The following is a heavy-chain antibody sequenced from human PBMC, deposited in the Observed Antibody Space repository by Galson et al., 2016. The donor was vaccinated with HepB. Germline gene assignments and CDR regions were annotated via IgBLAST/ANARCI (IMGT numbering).Heavy chain of an antibody. CDR1: GYRFPTYG. J-gene: IGHJ4*02. V-gene: IGHV1-18*04. D-gene: IGHD4-11*01. CDR3: ARDVQFRFDY. CDR2: ISANSGNT. Sequence: SVKVSCKASGYRFPTYGISWVRQAPGQGLEWLGWISANSGNTIYAQKFQDRVTMTRDTSPSTVYMDLRSRRSDDTAVYYCARDVQFRFDYWGQGTLVTVSS.